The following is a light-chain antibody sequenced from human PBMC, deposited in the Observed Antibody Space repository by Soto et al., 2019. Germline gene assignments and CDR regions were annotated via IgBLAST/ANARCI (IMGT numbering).Light chain of an antibody. J-gene: IGLJ3*02. V-gene: IGLV2-14*01. CDR3: SSYTSSSTPWV. CDR1: SSDVGGYDS. CDR2: EVS. Sequence: QSALTQPASVSGSPGQSITISCTGTSSDVGGYDSVSWYQQHPGKAPKLMISEVSNRPSGVSNRFSGSESGNTASLTISGLQAEDEADYYCSSYTSSSTPWVFGGGTKVTVL.